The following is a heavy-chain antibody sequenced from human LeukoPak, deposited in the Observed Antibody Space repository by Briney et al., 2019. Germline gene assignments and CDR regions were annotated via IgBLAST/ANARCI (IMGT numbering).Heavy chain of an antibody. CDR3: STRPTIWKETTGFAES. CDR2: IMPISGVT. Sequence: SVKVSCKASGDNFNKYSIRWVRQAPGQGLEWMGRIMPISGVTKYAQKFQGRVTITADESTTTGYMELNNLRSEDTAIYYCSTRPTIWKETTGFAESWGQGTLVIVSS. V-gene: IGHV1-69*02. CDR1: GDNFNKYS. D-gene: IGHD1/OR15-1a*01. J-gene: IGHJ5*02.